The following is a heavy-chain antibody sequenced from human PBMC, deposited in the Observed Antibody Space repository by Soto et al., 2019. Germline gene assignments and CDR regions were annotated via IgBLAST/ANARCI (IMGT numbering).Heavy chain of an antibody. V-gene: IGHV4-30-4*01. Sequence: QVQLQESGPGLVKPSQTLSLTCTVSGGSISSGDYYWSWIRQPPGKGLEWIGYIYYSGSTYYNPPLKSRVTISVDTSKNQFSLKMSSVTAADTAVYYCARCINSYGSLYYFDYWGQGTLVTVSS. CDR3: ARCINSYGSLYYFDY. CDR1: GGSISSGDYY. J-gene: IGHJ4*02. D-gene: IGHD5-18*01. CDR2: IYYSGST.